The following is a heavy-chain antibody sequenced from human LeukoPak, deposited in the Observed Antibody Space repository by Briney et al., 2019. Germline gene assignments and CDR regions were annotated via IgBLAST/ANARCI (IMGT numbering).Heavy chain of an antibody. CDR3: ARGQGRRSTRSWFDP. D-gene: IGHD3-10*01. J-gene: IGHJ5*02. Sequence: SETLSLTCAVYGGSFSGHYWSWIRQPPGKGLEWIGEINHSGSTNYNPSLKSRVTISVDTSKNQFSLKLSSVTAADTAVYYCARGQGRRSTRSWFDPWGQGTLVTVSS. V-gene: IGHV4-34*01. CDR1: GGSFSGHY. CDR2: INHSGST.